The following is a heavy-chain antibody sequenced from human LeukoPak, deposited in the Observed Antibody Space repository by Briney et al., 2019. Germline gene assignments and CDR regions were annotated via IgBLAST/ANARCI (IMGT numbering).Heavy chain of an antibody. CDR1: GFTFDDYA. CDR2: ISWDGGRT. J-gene: IGHJ5*02. CDR3: AREGVKRAVAGTWFDP. D-gene: IGHD6-19*01. Sequence: PGGSLRLSCAASGFTFDDYAMHWVRQAPGKGLEWVSLISWDGGRTFYADSVKGRFTISRDNAKNSLYLQMNSLRAEDTALYYCAREGVKRAVAGTWFDPWGQGTLVTVSS. V-gene: IGHV3-43D*04.